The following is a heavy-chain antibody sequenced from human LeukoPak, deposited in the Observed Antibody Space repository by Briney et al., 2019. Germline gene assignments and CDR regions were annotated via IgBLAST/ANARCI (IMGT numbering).Heavy chain of an antibody. CDR3: ASGNPYYYDSSGPGIDY. J-gene: IGHJ4*02. D-gene: IGHD3-22*01. V-gene: IGHV1-69*13. Sequence: SVKVSCKASGGTFSSYAISWVRQAPGQGLEWMGGIIPIFGTANYAQKFQGRVTITADESTSTAYMELSSLRSEDTAVYYCASGNPYYYDSSGPGIDYWGQGTLVTVSS. CDR2: IIPIFGTA. CDR1: GGTFSSYA.